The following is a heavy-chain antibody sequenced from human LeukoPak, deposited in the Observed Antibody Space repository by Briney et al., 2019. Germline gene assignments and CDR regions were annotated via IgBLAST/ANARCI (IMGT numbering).Heavy chain of an antibody. Sequence: PSETLSLTCAVCGGSFSGYYWSWIRQPPGKGLEWIGEINHSGSTNYNPSLKSRVTISVDTSKNQFSLKLSSVTAADTAVYYCARIVVPAAIRRWFDPWGQGTLVTVSS. V-gene: IGHV4-34*01. J-gene: IGHJ5*02. D-gene: IGHD2-2*01. CDR2: INHSGST. CDR3: ARIVVPAAIRRWFDP. CDR1: GGSFSGYY.